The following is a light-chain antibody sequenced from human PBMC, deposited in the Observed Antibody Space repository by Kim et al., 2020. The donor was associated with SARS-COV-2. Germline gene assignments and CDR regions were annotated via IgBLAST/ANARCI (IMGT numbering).Light chain of an antibody. CDR3: NSRDSSGDHVV. CDR1: SLRNYY. CDR2: GKY. V-gene: IGLV3-19*01. Sequence: ALGKTVRLTGKGDSLRNYYATWYQQRPGQAPVLVLYGKYNRPSGIPDRFSGSASGNTASLTITGAQAEDEADYYCNSRDSSGDHVVFGGGTQLTVL. J-gene: IGLJ3*02.